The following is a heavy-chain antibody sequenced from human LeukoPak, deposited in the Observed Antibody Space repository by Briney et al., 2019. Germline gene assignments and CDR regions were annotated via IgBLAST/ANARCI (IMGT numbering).Heavy chain of an antibody. J-gene: IGHJ4*02. CDR2: ISSSSSIT. CDR3: ASGIDY. V-gene: IGHV3-48*01. Sequence: PGGSLRLSCAASGFTFSSYSMNWVRQAPGKGLEWISHISSSSSITYYADSVKGRFTISRDNAKNSLDLQMSSLTAEDTAVYYCASGIDYWGQGTLVTVPS. CDR1: GFTFSSYS.